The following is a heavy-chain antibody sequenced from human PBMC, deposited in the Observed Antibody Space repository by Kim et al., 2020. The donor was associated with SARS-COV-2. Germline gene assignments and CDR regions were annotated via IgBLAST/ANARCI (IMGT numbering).Heavy chain of an antibody. V-gene: IGHV3-9*01. Sequence: SVKGRFTSSRDNAKNSLYLQMNSLRAEDTALYYCAKDHYTNWNDGGTFDYWGQGTLVTVSS. J-gene: IGHJ4*02. CDR3: AKDHYTNWNDGGTFDY. D-gene: IGHD1-1*01.